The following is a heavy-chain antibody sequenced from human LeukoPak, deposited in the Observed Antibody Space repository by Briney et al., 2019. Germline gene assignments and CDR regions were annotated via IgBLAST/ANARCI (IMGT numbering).Heavy chain of an antibody. D-gene: IGHD3-10*01. J-gene: IGHJ5*02. V-gene: IGHV4-59*01. CDR2: IYYSGSP. Sequence: SETLSLTCTVSGRSISSYYWGWVRQPPGKGLEWVGYIYYSGSPNYNPSLKSRGTVSVDTSKDQFSLKLGSVTAADTAVYYCARSVIAIVRGVIDWFDPWGQGTPVTVSS. CDR1: GRSISSYY. CDR3: ARSVIAIVRGVIDWFDP.